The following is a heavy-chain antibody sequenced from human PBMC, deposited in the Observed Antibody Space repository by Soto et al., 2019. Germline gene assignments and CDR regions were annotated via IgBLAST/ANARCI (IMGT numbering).Heavy chain of an antibody. D-gene: IGHD3-22*01. V-gene: IGHV1-69*02. J-gene: IGHJ6*02. Sequence: QVQLVQSGAEVKKPGSSLKVSCKASGGTFSSHTIRWVRLAPGQGLEWMGRTIPILGITNYAQNFQGRVTLTADKSTGTASMELSSLRSEDTAVYYCGISKHDSNFYYYGTDVWGQGPTVTVSS. CDR1: GGTFSSHT. CDR3: GISKHDSNFYYYGTDV. CDR2: TIPILGIT.